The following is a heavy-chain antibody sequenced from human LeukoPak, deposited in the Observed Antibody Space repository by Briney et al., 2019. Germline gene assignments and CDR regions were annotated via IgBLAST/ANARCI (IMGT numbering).Heavy chain of an antibody. CDR1: GGSFSGYY. CDR3: ARVPTSSSWYRTFDY. J-gene: IGHJ4*02. V-gene: IGHV4-34*01. Sequence: SETLSLTCAVYGGSFSGYYWSWIRQPPGKGLEWIGEINHSGSTNYNPSLKSRVTISVDTSKNQFSLKLSSVTAADTAVYYCARVPTSSSWYRTFDYWGQGTLVTVSS. D-gene: IGHD6-13*01. CDR2: INHSGST.